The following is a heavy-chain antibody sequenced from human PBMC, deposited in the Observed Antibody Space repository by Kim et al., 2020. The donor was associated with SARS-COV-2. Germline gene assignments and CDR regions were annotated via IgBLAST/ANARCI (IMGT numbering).Heavy chain of an antibody. CDR1: GYTFTSYD. D-gene: IGHD3-10*01. J-gene: IGHJ4*02. CDR2: MNPNSGNT. V-gene: IGHV1-8*01. CDR3: ARSILRKYGSGSYHPDY. Sequence: ASVKVSCKASGYTFTSYDINWVRQATGQGLEWMGWMNPNSGNTGYAQKFQGRVTMTRNTSISTAYMELSSLRSEDTAVYYCARSILRKYGSGSYHPDYWGQGTLVTVSS.